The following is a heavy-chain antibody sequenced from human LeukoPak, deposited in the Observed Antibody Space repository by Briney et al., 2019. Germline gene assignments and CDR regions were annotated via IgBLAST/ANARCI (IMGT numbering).Heavy chain of an antibody. D-gene: IGHD1-14*01. CDR3: AKEQDNLLLLSHFDS. J-gene: IGHJ4*02. V-gene: IGHV3-23*01. CDR2: VSGDGQRT. Sequence: GGSLRLTRAADGFTFNNDAMNWVRRNPGKGMQWVSAVSGDGQRTFYADSVKGRFTIFRDNTINTLSLQMNSLRVEDTAVYYSAKEQDNLLLLSHFDSWGQGILVTVSA. CDR1: GFTFNNDA.